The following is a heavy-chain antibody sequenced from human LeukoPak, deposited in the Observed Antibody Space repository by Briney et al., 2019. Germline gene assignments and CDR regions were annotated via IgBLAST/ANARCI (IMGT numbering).Heavy chain of an antibody. CDR1: GGSISSGTYY. D-gene: IGHD3-10*01. Sequence: SETLSLTCTDSGGSISSGTYYWSWIRQPAGKGLEWIGRIHTSGSTNYNPSLKSRVTMSIDTSKNQLSLNLSSVTAADTAVYYCARGALLWFGAKMEYYFDSWGQGTPLTVSS. V-gene: IGHV4-61*02. J-gene: IGHJ4*02. CDR2: IHTSGST. CDR3: ARGALLWFGAKMEYYFDS.